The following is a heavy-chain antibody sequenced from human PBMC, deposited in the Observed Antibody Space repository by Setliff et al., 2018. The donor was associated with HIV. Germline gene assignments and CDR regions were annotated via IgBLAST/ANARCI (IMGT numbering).Heavy chain of an antibody. J-gene: IGHJ4*02. CDR1: GGSISSHF. CDR2: IYYSGST. D-gene: IGHD3-16*01. Sequence: ETLSLTCTVSGGSISSHFWSWIRQPPGKGLEWIGSIYYSGSTNYNPSLKSRVTISVVTSKNQFSLKLSSVTAADTAVYYCARGTLYYDYVWGTPFPFDYWGRERWSPSPQ. CDR3: ARGTLYYDYVWGTPFPFDY. V-gene: IGHV4-59*11.